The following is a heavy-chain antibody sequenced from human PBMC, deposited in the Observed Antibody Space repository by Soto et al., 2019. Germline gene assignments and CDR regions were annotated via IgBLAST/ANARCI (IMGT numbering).Heavy chain of an antibody. D-gene: IGHD2-8*01. Sequence: GESLMISCKGSGYSFTSYWIGWVRQIPGKGLEWMGIIYPGDSDTRYSPSFQGQVTISTDKSISTAYLQWSSLKASATAMDYCARQRPRNVGGYYYYYYGMDVWGQGTTVTVSS. V-gene: IGHV5-51*01. CDR3: ARQRPRNVGGYYYYYYGMDV. CDR1: GYSFTSYW. CDR2: IYPGDSDT. J-gene: IGHJ6*02.